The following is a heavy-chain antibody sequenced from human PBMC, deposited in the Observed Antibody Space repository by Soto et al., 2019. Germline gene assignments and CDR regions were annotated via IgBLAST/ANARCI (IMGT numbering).Heavy chain of an antibody. CDR2: IYPSDSDT. D-gene: IGHD3-3*01. J-gene: IGHJ4*02. V-gene: IGHV5-51*01. CDR3: ARGGVSTRTFDY. CDR1: VYNFAGYW. Sequence: GESLKISCQGSVYNFAGYWIARVRQMPGKGLELMGIIYPSDSDTRYRPSFQGQVTISADKSISSAYLQWSSLRASDTAMYYCARGGVSTRTFDYWGQGTPVTVSS.